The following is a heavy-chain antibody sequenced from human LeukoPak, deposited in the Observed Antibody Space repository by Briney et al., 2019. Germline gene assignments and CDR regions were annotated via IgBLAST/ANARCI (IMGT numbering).Heavy chain of an antibody. J-gene: IGHJ4*02. V-gene: IGHV3-21*01. Sequence: GGSLRLSCAASGFTFSSYSMNWVRQAPGKGLEWVSSISSSSSYIYYADPVKGRFTISRDNAKNSLYLQMNSLRAEDTAVYYCARDKRFLEWLFQAIDYWGQGTLVTVSS. CDR1: GFTFSSYS. CDR2: ISSSSSYI. CDR3: ARDKRFLEWLFQAIDY. D-gene: IGHD3-3*01.